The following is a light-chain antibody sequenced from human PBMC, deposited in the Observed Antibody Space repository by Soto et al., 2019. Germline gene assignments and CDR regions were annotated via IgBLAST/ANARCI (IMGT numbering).Light chain of an antibody. CDR1: QSVSSN. V-gene: IGKV3-15*01. J-gene: IGKJ5*01. CDR2: GAS. CDR3: QQYDNWAPIT. Sequence: EIVLTQSPDTLSLSRGERATLSCMASQSVSSNLAWYQQKHGQAPRLLIYGASTRATGIPARFSGSGSGTEFTLTIRSLQSEDFAVYYCQQYDNWAPITFGQGTRLEIK.